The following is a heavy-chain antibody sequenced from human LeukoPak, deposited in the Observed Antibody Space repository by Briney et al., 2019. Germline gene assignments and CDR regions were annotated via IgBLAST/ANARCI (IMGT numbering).Heavy chain of an antibody. CDR1: GFTFSSYG. V-gene: IGHV3-30*18. CDR3: AKVAGISPDY. J-gene: IGHJ4*02. CDR2: ISYDGSNK. Sequence: GGSLRLSCAASGFTFSSYGMHWVRQAPGKGLEWVAVISYDGSNKYYADSVKGRFTISRDNSKNTLYLQMNSLRAEDTAVYYCAKVAGISPDYWGQGTLVTVSS. D-gene: IGHD2-15*01.